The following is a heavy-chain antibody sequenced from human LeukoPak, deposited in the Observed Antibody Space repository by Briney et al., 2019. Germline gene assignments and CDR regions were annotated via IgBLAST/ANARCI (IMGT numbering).Heavy chain of an antibody. J-gene: IGHJ6*02. CDR3: ARGGRDGYKPDYYGMDV. CDR2: IWYDGSNK. CDR1: GFTFSNYY. Sequence: GGSPRLSCVGSGFTFSNYYMHWVRQAPGKGLEWVAVIWYDGSNKYYADSVKGRFTISRDNSKNTLYLQMNSLRAEDTAVYYCARGGRDGYKPDYYGMDVWGQGTTVTVSS. V-gene: IGHV3-33*08. D-gene: IGHD5-24*01.